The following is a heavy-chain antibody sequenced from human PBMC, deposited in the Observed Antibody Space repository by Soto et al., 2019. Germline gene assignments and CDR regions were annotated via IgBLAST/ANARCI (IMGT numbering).Heavy chain of an antibody. CDR1: GFTFSSYG. D-gene: IGHD6-13*01. Sequence: GGSLRLSCAASGFTFSSYGMHWVRQAPGKGLEWVAVISYDGSNKYYADSVKGRFTISRDNSKNTLYLQMNSLRAEDTAVYYCAKVRPPGIAAALIAYWGQGTPVTVSS. J-gene: IGHJ4*02. CDR3: AKVRPPGIAAALIAY. V-gene: IGHV3-30*18. CDR2: ISYDGSNK.